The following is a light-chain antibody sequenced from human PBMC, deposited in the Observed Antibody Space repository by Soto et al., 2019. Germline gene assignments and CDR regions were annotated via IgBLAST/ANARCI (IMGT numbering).Light chain of an antibody. CDR3: QQYTSSPPGIT. Sequence: EIVLTQSPGTLSLSPGARATLSCRASQSVSSSYFAWYQQKPGQPPRLLIYAASRRATGIPDRFSGSGSGTDFTLTISRLEPEDFAVYFCQQYTSSPPGITFGQGTRLEIK. J-gene: IGKJ5*01. V-gene: IGKV3-20*01. CDR1: QSVSSSY. CDR2: AAS.